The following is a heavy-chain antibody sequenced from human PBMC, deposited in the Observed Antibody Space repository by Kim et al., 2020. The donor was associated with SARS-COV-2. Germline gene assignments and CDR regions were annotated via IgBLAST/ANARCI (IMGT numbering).Heavy chain of an antibody. CDR3: TRPDVNWSFDS. V-gene: IGHV5-51*01. CDR2: T. J-gene: IGHJ4*02. Sequence: TKYRPSFQGQVTISADRSINPAYLQWGSLKASDTAIYYCTRPDVNWSFDSWGQGTLVTVSS. D-gene: IGHD1-1*01.